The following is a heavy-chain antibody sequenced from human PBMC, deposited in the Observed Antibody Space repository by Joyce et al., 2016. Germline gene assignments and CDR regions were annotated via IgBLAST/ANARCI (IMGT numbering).Heavy chain of an antibody. CDR1: GVSFSGYY. CDR2: INHREPT. CDR3: AKSAGSGWNWLYFQY. Sequence: QVQLQQWGAGLLKPSETLSLTCAVYGVSFSGYYWSWLRQSPGRGLEWIGEINHREPTKDSPSLKGRVTISLDTPKNQFSLKLSSVTAADTAVYYCAKSAGSGWNWLYFQYWGQGSLVTVSS. V-gene: IGHV4-34*01. D-gene: IGHD6-19*01. J-gene: IGHJ1*01.